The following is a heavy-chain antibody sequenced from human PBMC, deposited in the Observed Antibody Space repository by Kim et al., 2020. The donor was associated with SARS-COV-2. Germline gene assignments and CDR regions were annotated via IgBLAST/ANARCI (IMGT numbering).Heavy chain of an antibody. V-gene: IGHV3-33*01. CDR1: GFTFSSYG. J-gene: IGHJ4*02. CDR2: IWYDGSNK. Sequence: GGSLRLSCAASGFTFSSYGMHWVRQAPGKGLEWVAVIWYDGSNKYYADSVKGRFTISRDNSKNTLYLQMNSLRAEDTAVYYCARVGYSSGWHRGPFDYWGQGTLVTVSS. D-gene: IGHD6-19*01. CDR3: ARVGYSSGWHRGPFDY.